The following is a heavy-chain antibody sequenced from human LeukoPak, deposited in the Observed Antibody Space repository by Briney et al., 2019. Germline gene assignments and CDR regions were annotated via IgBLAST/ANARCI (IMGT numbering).Heavy chain of an antibody. CDR2: ISYSGST. CDR3: ARHGSSYSFDC. Sequence: ETLSLTCTVSGGSITGYYWSWIRQPPGMGLEWIDYISYSGSTNYNPSLKSRVTMSVDTSKNQFSLRLSPVTAADTAVYYCARHGSSYSFDCWGQGTLVTVSS. D-gene: IGHD3-10*01. J-gene: IGHJ4*02. V-gene: IGHV4-59*08. CDR1: GGSITGYY.